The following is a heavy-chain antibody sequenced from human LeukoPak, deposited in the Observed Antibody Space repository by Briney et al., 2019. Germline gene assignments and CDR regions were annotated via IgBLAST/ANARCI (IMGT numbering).Heavy chain of an antibody. CDR2: ISYDGSNK. V-gene: IGHV3-30*18. Sequence: PGRSLRLSCAASGFTFSSYGMHWVRQAPGKGLEWVAVISYDGSNKYYADSVKGRLTISRDNSKNTLYLQMNSLRAEDAAVYYCAKAFVVVTATRFDRWGQGTLVTVSS. D-gene: IGHD2-21*02. J-gene: IGHJ5*02. CDR3: AKAFVVVTATRFDR. CDR1: GFTFSSYG.